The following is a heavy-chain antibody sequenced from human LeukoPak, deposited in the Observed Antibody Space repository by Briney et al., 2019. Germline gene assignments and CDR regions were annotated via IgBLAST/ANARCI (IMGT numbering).Heavy chain of an antibody. CDR1: GSTFSSYS. V-gene: IGHV3-48*04. Sequence: GGSLRLSCVASGSTFSSYSINWVRQAQGKGLEWVSYISSSSTTIYYADSVKGRFTITRDNAKNSLYLQMNSLRAEDTAVYYCARSFYYDTLTGYYFFDYWGQGTLVTVSA. CDR3: ARSFYYDTLTGYYFFDY. D-gene: IGHD3-9*01. CDR2: ISSSSTTI. J-gene: IGHJ4*02.